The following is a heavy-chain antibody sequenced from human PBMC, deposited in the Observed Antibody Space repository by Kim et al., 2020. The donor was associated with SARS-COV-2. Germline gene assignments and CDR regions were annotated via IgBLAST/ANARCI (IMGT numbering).Heavy chain of an antibody. V-gene: IGHV3-9*01. CDR3: ASSYCSGGSCRTAKNYY. J-gene: IGHJ6*01. D-gene: IGHD2-15*01. Sequence: GGSLRLSCAASGFTFDDYAMHWVRQAPGKGLEWVSGISWNSGSIGYADSVKGRFTISRDNAKNSLYLQMNSLRAEDTALYYCASSYCSGGSCRTAKNYY. CDR1: GFTFDDYA. CDR2: ISWNSGSI.